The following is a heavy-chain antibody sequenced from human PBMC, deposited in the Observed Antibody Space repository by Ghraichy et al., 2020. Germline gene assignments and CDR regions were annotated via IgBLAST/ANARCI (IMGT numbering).Heavy chain of an antibody. CDR1: GGSINSSY. D-gene: IGHD2-8*02. CDR2: IFSSGST. Sequence: ETLSLTCTVSGGSINSSYWSWIRQPAGKGLEWIGPIFSSGSTNYNPSLRSRVAMSVDTSKSQFSLKLSSVTAADTAVYYCARTVNVGLTVIWFDPWGQGTLVTVSS. V-gene: IGHV4-4*07. J-gene: IGHJ5*02. CDR3: ARTVNVGLTVIWFDP.